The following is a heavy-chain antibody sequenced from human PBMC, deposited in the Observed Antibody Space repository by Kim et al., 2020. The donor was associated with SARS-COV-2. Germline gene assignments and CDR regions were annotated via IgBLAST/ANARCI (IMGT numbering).Heavy chain of an antibody. CDR2: INNDGSRT. V-gene: IGHV3-74*01. CDR3: ARDLMDRMDV. CDR1: GFTLKNYW. D-gene: IGHD2-8*01. Sequence: GGSLRLSCAASGFTLKNYWMHWVRQAPGKGLVWVSRINNDGSRTSYADSVKGRFTISRDNANNTLYLQVNSLRAEDTAVYYCARDLMDRMDVWGQGTTVTVSS. J-gene: IGHJ6*02.